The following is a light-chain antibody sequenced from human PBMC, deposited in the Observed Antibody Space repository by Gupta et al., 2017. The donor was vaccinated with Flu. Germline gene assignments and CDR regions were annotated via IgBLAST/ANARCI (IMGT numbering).Light chain of an antibody. J-gene: IGKJ2*03. CDR2: AAS. Sequence: DIQITQSPSSLPASVGDRVTITCRASQSISSYLNWYQQKPVKAPKLLIYAASGLQSGVPSRFSGSGFGTDFPLTISSPQPEDFATYYCQQTNSNIAYSFGQGTKLEIK. CDR3: QQTNSNIAYS. CDR1: QSISSY. V-gene: IGKV1-39*01.